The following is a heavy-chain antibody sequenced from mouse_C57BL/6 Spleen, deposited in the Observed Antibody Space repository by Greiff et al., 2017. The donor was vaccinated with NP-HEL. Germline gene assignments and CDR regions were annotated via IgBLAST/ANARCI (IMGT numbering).Heavy chain of an antibody. CDR1: GFTFSSYA. D-gene: IGHD2-1*01. Sequence: EVQRVESGEGLVKPGGSLKLSCAASGFTFSSYAMSWVRQTPEKRLEWVAYISSGGDYIYYADTVKGRFTISRDNSRNTLYLQMSSLKSEDTAMYYCTRALYGNRGYAMDYWGQGTSVTVSS. J-gene: IGHJ4*01. CDR2: ISSGGDYI. CDR3: TRALYGNRGYAMDY. V-gene: IGHV5-9-1*02.